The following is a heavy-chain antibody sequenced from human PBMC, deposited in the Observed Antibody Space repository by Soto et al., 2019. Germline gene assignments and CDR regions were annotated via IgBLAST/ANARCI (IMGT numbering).Heavy chain of an antibody. CDR2: MNPKSANT. V-gene: IGHV1-8*01. J-gene: IGHJ4*02. CDR1: RYTFISYD. CDR3: ARSPSWETTVTPYYFDY. Sequence: ASVKVSCKASRYTFISYDINWVRQATGQGLEWMGWMNPKSANTGYAQKFQGRVTMTRNTSISTAYMELSSLRSEDTAVYYCARSPSWETTVTPYYFDYWGRGTLVTVSS. D-gene: IGHD4-4*01.